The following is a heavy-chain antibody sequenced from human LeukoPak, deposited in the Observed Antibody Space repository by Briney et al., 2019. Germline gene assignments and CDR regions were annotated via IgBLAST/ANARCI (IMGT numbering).Heavy chain of an antibody. Sequence: GGSLRLSCAASGFTFSTYAMTWVRQAPGKGLEWVSVISGSGDSTYYADSVKGRFTISRDNSKNTLYLQMNSLRAEDTAVYYCARDIGAFDIWGQGTMVTVSS. CDR3: ARDIGAFDI. CDR2: ISGSGDST. D-gene: IGHD2-15*01. CDR1: GFTFSTYA. J-gene: IGHJ3*02. V-gene: IGHV3-23*01.